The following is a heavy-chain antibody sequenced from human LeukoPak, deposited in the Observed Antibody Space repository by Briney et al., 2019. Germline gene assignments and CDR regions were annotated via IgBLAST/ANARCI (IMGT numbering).Heavy chain of an antibody. D-gene: IGHD6-6*01. V-gene: IGHV1-69*04. CDR3: AKDRSSSSPDVFDI. Sequence: SVKFSCKASGGTFSSYAISWVRQAPGQGLEWMGRIIPILGIANYAQKFQGRVTITADKSTSTAYMELSSLRSEDTAVYYCAKDRSSSSPDVFDIWGQGTMVTVSS. CDR1: GGTFSSYA. CDR2: IIPILGIA. J-gene: IGHJ3*02.